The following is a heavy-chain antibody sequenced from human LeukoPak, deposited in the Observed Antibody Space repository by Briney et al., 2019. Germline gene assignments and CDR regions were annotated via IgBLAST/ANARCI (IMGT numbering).Heavy chain of an antibody. Sequence: PGGSLRLSCAASGFTFSSYAMHWVRQAPGKGLEWVAVISYDGSNKHYADSVKGRFTISRDNSKNTLYLQMNSLRAEDTAFYYCAKEHYYYDSSGPYDSWGQGTLVTVSS. V-gene: IGHV3-30*04. J-gene: IGHJ4*02. CDR3: AKEHYYYDSSGPYDS. CDR1: GFTFSSYA. D-gene: IGHD3-22*01. CDR2: ISYDGSNK.